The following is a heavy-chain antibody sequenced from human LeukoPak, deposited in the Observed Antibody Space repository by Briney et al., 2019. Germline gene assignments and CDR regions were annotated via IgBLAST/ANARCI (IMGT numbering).Heavy chain of an antibody. J-gene: IGHJ4*02. Sequence: SETLSLTCTVSGGSISSYYWSWIRQPAGKGLEWIGRIYTSGSTNYNPSLKSRVTMSVDTSKNQFSLKLSSVTAADTAVYYCVRLQAVTGNFDYWGQGALVTVSS. CDR3: VRLQAVTGNFDY. D-gene: IGHD1-20*01. CDR1: GGSISSYY. V-gene: IGHV4-4*07. CDR2: IYTSGST.